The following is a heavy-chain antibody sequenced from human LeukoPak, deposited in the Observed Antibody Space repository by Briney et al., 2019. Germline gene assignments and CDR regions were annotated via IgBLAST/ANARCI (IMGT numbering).Heavy chain of an antibody. CDR1: GYTFTSYY. CDR3: ARRTYSSSSSLFDY. Sequence: ASVKVSCKASGYTFTSYYMHWVRQAPGQGLEWMGIINPSGGNTNYAQNLQGRFTMTTDTSTTTAYMELRSLRSDDTAFYYCARRTYSSSSSLFDYWGQGTLVTVSS. CDR2: INPSGGNT. D-gene: IGHD6-6*01. V-gene: IGHV1-46*01. J-gene: IGHJ4*02.